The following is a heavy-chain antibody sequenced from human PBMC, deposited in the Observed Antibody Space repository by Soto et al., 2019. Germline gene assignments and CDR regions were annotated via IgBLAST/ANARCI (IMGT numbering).Heavy chain of an antibody. CDR2: FGPGDGET. CDR1: GYTLTELS. D-gene: IGHD3-10*01. V-gene: IGHV1-24*01. J-gene: IGHJ6*02. CDR3: VWFGELLGVYYYGMDV. Sequence: ASVKVSCKVSGYTLTELSMHWVRQAPGKGLEWMGGFGPGDGETIYAQKFQGRVTMTEDTSTDTAYMELSSLRSEDTAVYYCVWFGELLGVYYYGMDVWGQGTTVTVSS.